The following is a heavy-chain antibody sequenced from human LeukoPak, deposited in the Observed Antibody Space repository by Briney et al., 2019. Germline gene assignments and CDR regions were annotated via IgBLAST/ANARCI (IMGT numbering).Heavy chain of an antibody. D-gene: IGHD4-11*01. V-gene: IGHV3-7*01. J-gene: IGHJ4*02. CDR3: TREDHSNYNY. Sequence: GGSLRLSCAAPGFPFSSYWMAWVRQAPGKGLEWVASIKQDGGETFYVDSVKGRFTISRDNAKNSLYLQMNSLRAEDTAVYYCTREDHSNYNYWGQGTLVTVSS. CDR1: GFPFSSYW. CDR2: IKQDGGET.